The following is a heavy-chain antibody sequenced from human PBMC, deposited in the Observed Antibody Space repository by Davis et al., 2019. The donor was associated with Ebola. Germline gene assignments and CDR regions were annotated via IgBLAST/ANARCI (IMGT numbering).Heavy chain of an antibody. D-gene: IGHD3-22*01. CDR3: AQMGALHDSRGYRRYYFDY. CDR2: TYCDDDK. Sequence: SGPPLVKPTQTLMPTCTLSGLSLHPDKVGVVWIRQPPGKALGWHAFTYCDDDKRYSPSLESRLAIYKDTSKNQVVLTMTNVEPVDTATYHCAQMGALHDSRGYRRYYFDYWGQGTLVTVSS. CDR1: GLSLHPDKVG. J-gene: IGHJ4*02. V-gene: IGHV2-5*02.